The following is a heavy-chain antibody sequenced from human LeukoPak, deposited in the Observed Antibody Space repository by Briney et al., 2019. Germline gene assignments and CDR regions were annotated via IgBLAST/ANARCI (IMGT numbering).Heavy chain of an antibody. D-gene: IGHD3-10*01. Sequence: ASVKVSCKASGYTFTSYGISWVRQAPGQGLQWMGWISAYNGYTHYAQMLQGRVTMTTDTSTSTVSMELRGLRSDDTAVYYCARDLYSRRMDYHGSGSYFAYWGQGTLVTVSS. CDR1: GYTFTSYG. CDR3: ARDLYSRRMDYHGSGSYFAY. CDR2: ISAYNGYT. V-gene: IGHV1-18*01. J-gene: IGHJ4*02.